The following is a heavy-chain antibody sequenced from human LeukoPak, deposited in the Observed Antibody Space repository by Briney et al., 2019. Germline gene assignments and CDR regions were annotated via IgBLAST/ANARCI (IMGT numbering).Heavy chain of an antibody. J-gene: IGHJ4*02. Sequence: PSETLSLTCTVSGGSISSYYWSWIRQPPGKGLEWIGYIYYSGSTNYNPSLKSRVTISVDTSNNQFSLKLSSVTAADTAVNYCARGESSGIAAAGFDYWGQGTLVTVSS. D-gene: IGHD6-13*01. CDR1: GGSISSYY. V-gene: IGHV4-59*01. CDR2: IYYSGST. CDR3: ARGESSGIAAAGFDY.